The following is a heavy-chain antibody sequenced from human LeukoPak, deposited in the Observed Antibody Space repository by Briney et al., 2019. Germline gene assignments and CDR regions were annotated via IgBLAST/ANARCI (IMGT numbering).Heavy chain of an antibody. Sequence: GGSLRLSCAASGFTFDDYAMHWVRQAPGKGLEWVSGISWNSGSIGYADSVKGRFTISRDNAKNSLYLQMNSLRAEDTALYYCAKGRGYGIRNQLQHWGQGTLVTVSS. V-gene: IGHV3-9*01. D-gene: IGHD5-18*01. J-gene: IGHJ1*01. CDR2: ISWNSGSI. CDR3: AKGRGYGIRNQLQH. CDR1: GFTFDDYA.